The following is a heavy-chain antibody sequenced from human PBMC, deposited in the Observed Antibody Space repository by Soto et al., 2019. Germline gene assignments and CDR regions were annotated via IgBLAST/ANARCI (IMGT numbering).Heavy chain of an antibody. D-gene: IGHD2-15*01. CDR1: GGSISSSSYY. CDR2: IYYSGST. CDR3: ARNGVVVDANLVAGGCFDT. J-gene: IGHJ5*02. Sequence: PSETLSLTCTVSGGSISSSSYYWGWIRQPPGKGLEWIGSIYYSGSTYYNPSLKSRVTISVDTSKNQFSLKLSSVTAADTAVYYCARNGVVVDANLVAGGCFDTWGQGTLVTVSS. V-gene: IGHV4-39*01.